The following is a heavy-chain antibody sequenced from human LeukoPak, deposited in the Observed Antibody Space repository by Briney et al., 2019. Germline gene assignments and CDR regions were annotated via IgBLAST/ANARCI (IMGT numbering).Heavy chain of an antibody. CDR1: GGSFSGYY. D-gene: IGHD4-23*01. V-gene: IGHV4-34*01. J-gene: IGHJ4*02. CDR2: INHSGST. CDR3: AAWVVTPNYFDY. Sequence: SETLSLTCAVYGGSFSGYYWSWIRQPPGKGLEWIGEINHSGSTNYNPSLKSRVTISVDTSKNQFSLKLSSVTAADTAVYYCAAWVVTPNYFDYWGQGTLVTVSS.